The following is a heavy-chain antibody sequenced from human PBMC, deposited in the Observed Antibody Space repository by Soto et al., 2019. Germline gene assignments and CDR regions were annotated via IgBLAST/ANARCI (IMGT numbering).Heavy chain of an antibody. V-gene: IGHV3-48*03. Sequence: GGSLRLSCAASGFTFSSYEMNWVRQAPGKGLEWVSYISSSGSTIYYADSVKGRFTISRDNAKNSLYLQMNSLRAEDTAVYYCARGSGSLYYFDFWGRGTLVTVSS. J-gene: IGHJ4*02. CDR2: ISSSGSTI. D-gene: IGHD1-26*01. CDR1: GFTFSSYE. CDR3: ARGSGSLYYFDF.